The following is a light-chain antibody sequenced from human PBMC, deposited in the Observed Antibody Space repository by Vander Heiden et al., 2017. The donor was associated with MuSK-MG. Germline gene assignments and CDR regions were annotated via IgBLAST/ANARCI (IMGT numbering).Light chain of an antibody. CDR2: TAS. CDR3: QQYSSYFDT. V-gene: IGKV1-5*03. Sequence: DIQMTQSPSTLSASVGDRVTITCRASQSISTWLAWYQQKPGKAPKLLIYTASSLLGGVPSRFSGSGSGTQFTLTISSLQPDDVATYYCQQYSSYFDTFGGGTRVEIK. CDR1: QSISTW. J-gene: IGKJ4*01.